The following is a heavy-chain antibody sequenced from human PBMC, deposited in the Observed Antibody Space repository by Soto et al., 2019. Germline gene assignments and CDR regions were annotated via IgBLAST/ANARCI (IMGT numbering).Heavy chain of an antibody. D-gene: IGHD3-16*01. Sequence: GGSLRLSCAASGFTFSSYAMSWVRQAPGKGLEWVSAISGSGGSTYYADSVKGRFTISRDNSKNTLYLQMNSLRAEDTAVYYCANLGEAALPSPYYYYGMDVWGQGTTVTVSS. CDR3: ANLGEAALPSPYYYYGMDV. CDR2: ISGSGGST. V-gene: IGHV3-23*01. CDR1: GFTFSSYA. J-gene: IGHJ6*02.